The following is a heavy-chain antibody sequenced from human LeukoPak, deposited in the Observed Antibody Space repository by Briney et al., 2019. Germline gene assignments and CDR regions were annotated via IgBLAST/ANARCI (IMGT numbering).Heavy chain of an antibody. CDR1: GYSISSGYY. J-gene: IGHJ5*02. CDR3: ARGLYYDFLDP. V-gene: IGHV4-38-2*02. CDR2: IYHSGST. Sequence: SETLSLTCTVSGYSISSGYYWGWIRQPPGNGLEWIGSIYHSGSTYYNPSLKSRVTISVDTSKNQSSLKVSSVTAADTAVYYCARGLYYDFLDPWGQGTLVTVSS. D-gene: IGHD3-3*01.